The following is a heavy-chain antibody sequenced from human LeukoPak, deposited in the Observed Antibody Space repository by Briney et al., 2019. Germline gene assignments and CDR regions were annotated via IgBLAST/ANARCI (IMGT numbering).Heavy chain of an antibody. V-gene: IGHV3-53*01. CDR1: GFTFSGYA. CDR3: ARGAAAGMGGHDAFDI. J-gene: IGHJ3*02. D-gene: IGHD6-13*01. Sequence: GGSLRLSYAASGFTFSGYAMSWVRQAAGKGLEWVSLVYAADSTYYADSVKSRLTTTRNNSTNTVYLQMNSLRPEDTAVYYCARGAAAGMGGHDAFDIWGQGTMVTVSS. CDR2: VYAADST.